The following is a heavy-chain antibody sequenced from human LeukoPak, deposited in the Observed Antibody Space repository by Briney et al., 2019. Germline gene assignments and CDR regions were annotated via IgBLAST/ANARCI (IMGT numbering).Heavy chain of an antibody. CDR3: ARGRYDTSDSSSDGFDI. J-gene: IGHJ3*02. CDR1: GGSFSGHH. D-gene: IGHD3-22*01. CDR2: INHNGRT. V-gene: IGHV4-34*01. Sequence: SETLSLTCAVYGGSFSGHHWNWIRQPPGKGLECIGEINHNGRTNFNPSLKGRVTISADTSKRQLYLKLSSVTAADTAVYFCARGRYDTSDSSSDGFDIWGQGTMVTVSS.